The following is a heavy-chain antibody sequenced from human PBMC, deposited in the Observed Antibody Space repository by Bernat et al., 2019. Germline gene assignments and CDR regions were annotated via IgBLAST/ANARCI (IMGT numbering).Heavy chain of an antibody. V-gene: IGHV3-30*03. D-gene: IGHD5-12*01. CDR2: ISYDGSNK. CDR1: GFTFSSYG. CDR3: ARCADIVAAYNAFDI. Sequence: QVQLVESGGGVVQPGRSLRLSCAASGFTFSSYGMHWVRQAPGKGLEWVAVISYDGSNKYYADSVKGRFTISRDNSKNTLYLQMNSLRAEDTAVYYCARCADIVAAYNAFDIWGQGTMVTVSS. J-gene: IGHJ3*02.